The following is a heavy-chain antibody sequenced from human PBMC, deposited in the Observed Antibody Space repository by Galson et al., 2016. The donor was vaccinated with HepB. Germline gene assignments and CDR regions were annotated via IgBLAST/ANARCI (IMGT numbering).Heavy chain of an antibody. V-gene: IGHV5-10-1*01. CDR3: ARNRRRIPEMDV. Sequence: VTKPGESLRISCKGSGYIFTSYWISWVRQMPGKGLEWMGRIDPSDSNTNNRPSFEGHVTISVDKSISTAYLQWSSLKASDTAMYYCARNRRRIPEMDVWGQGTTVTVSS. D-gene: IGHD1-14*01. CDR2: IDPSDSNT. CDR1: GYIFTSYW. J-gene: IGHJ6*02.